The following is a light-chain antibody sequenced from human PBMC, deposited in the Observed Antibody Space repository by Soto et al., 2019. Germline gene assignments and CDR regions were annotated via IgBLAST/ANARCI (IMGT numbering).Light chain of an antibody. J-gene: IGKJ2*01. CDR1: QSIITW. Sequence: DIQMTQSPSILSASVGDRVTITCRASQSIITWLAWYQQKPGKAPRLLIYKASSLESGVPSRFSGSGSGTEFTLTIRSLQPDDFATYYCQQYDSDENTFGQGTKLEIK. CDR2: KAS. CDR3: QQYDSDENT. V-gene: IGKV1-5*03.